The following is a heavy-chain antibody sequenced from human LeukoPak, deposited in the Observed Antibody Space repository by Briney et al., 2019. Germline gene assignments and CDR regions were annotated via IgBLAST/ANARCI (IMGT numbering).Heavy chain of an antibody. J-gene: IGHJ6*03. CDR2: ISYDGSNK. V-gene: IGHV3-30*18. CDR3: AKISYYDFWSGPMPHMDV. CDR1: GFTFSSYG. D-gene: IGHD3-3*01. Sequence: GGSLRLSCAASGFTFSSYGMHWVRQAPGKGLEWVAVISYDGSNKYYADSVKGRFTISRDNSKNTLYLQMNSLRAEVTAVYYCAKISYYDFWSGPMPHMDVWGKGTTVTVSS.